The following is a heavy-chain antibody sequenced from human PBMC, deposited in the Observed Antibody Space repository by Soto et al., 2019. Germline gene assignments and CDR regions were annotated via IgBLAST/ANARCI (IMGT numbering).Heavy chain of an antibody. CDR1: GYTFTSYG. Sequence: ASVKVSCKASGYTFTSYGISWVRQAPGEGLEWMGWISAYNGNTNYAQKLQGRVTMTTDTSTSTAYMELRSLRSDDTAVYYCARARSEDYDFWSGCLDYYYYYVMDVWGQGTTVTVSS. CDR2: ISAYNGNT. V-gene: IGHV1-18*01. J-gene: IGHJ6*02. CDR3: ARARSEDYDFWSGCLDYYYYYVMDV. D-gene: IGHD3-3*01.